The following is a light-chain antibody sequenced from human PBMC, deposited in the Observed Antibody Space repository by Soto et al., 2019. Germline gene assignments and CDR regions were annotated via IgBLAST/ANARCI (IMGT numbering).Light chain of an antibody. Sequence: DVQMTQSPSTLSASVGNRVTITCLASQSISYWLALYQQKTGKATKLLISDASSLESGVPSRFSGSGSWTEFTLTISSLQPDDFATYYCQQYNSYSWTFGQGTKVDIK. CDR2: DAS. J-gene: IGKJ1*01. CDR3: QQYNSYSWT. CDR1: QSISYW. V-gene: IGKV1-5*01.